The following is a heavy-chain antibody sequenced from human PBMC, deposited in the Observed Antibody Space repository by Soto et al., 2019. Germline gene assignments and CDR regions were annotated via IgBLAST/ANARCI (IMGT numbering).Heavy chain of an antibody. J-gene: IGHJ2*01. D-gene: IGHD4-17*01. CDR1: GGSISSGGYY. Sequence: SETLSLTCSVSGGSISSGGYYWSWIRQHPGKGLEWIGYIYYSGSTYYNPSLKSRVTISVDTSKNQFSLKLSSVTAADTAVYYCARGLYGYPYWYFDLWGRGTLVTVS. V-gene: IGHV4-31*03. CDR3: ARGLYGYPYWYFDL. CDR2: IYYSGST.